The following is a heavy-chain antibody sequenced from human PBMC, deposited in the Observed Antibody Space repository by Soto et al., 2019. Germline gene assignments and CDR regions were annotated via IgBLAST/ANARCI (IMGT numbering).Heavy chain of an antibody. CDR2: IYYSGST. J-gene: IGHJ6*02. D-gene: IGHD3-3*01. CDR3: ASSMLRFLEWGYYYYYGMDV. CDR1: GGSISSGDYY. V-gene: IGHV4-30-4*01. Sequence: KASETLSLTCTVSGGSISSGDYYWSWIRQPPGKGLEWIGYIYYSGSTYYNPSLKSRVTISVDTSKNQFSLKLSSVTAADTAVYYCASSMLRFLEWGYYYYYGMDVWGQGTTVTVSS.